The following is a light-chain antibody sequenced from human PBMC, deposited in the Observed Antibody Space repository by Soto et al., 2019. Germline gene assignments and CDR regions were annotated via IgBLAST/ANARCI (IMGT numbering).Light chain of an antibody. CDR2: VNSDGRH. J-gene: IGLJ2*01. CDR1: SGHSSYA. V-gene: IGLV4-69*01. Sequence: QLVLTQSPSASASLGASVKLTCTLSSGHSSYAIAWHQQQPEKGPRYLMRVNSDGRHIKGDGIPDRFSGSSSGAERYLTISSLQSEDEADYYCQTWGTGTVVFGGGTKSPS. CDR3: QTWGTGTVV.